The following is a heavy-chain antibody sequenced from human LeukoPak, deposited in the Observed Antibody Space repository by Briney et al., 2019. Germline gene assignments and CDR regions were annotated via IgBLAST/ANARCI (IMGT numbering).Heavy chain of an antibody. V-gene: IGHV5-51*01. CDR3: ARRDTAMVISAFDI. CDR1: GYSFTSYW. CDR2: IYPGDSDT. Sequence: GESLKISCKGSGYSFTSYWIGWVRQMPGKGLEWMGIIYPGDSDTRYSPSFQGQVTISADESISTAYLQWSSLKASDTAMYYCARRDTAMVISAFDIWGQGTMVAVSS. D-gene: IGHD5-18*01. J-gene: IGHJ3*02.